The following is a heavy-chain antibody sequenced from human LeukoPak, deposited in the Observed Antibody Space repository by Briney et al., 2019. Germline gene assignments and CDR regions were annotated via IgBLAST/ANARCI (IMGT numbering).Heavy chain of an antibody. CDR1: GNYW. V-gene: IGHV3-74*01. Sequence: GGSLRLSCAASGNYWMHWVRQAPGKGLVWVSRINSDGSWTSYADSVKGRFTISKDNAKNTVYLQMNNLRAEDTAVYYCVSFYETYWGRGTLVTVSS. CDR2: INSDGSWT. CDR3: VSFYETY. D-gene: IGHD2/OR15-2a*01. J-gene: IGHJ4*02.